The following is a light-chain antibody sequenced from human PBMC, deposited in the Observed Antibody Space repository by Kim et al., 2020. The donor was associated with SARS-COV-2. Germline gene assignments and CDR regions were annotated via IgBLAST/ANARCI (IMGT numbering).Light chain of an antibody. V-gene: IGLV2-14*03. Sequence: QSITISCTGTISDVGGYNYVSWYQQHPGKAPKLMIYDVSNRPSGVSNRFSGSKSGNTASLTISGLQAEDEADYYCSSYTSSSTPVVFGGGTQLTVL. CDR3: SSYTSSSTPVV. CDR2: DVS. J-gene: IGLJ2*01. CDR1: ISDVGGYNY.